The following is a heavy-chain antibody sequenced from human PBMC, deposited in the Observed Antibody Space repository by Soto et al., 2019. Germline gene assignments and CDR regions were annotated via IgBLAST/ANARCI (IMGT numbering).Heavy chain of an antibody. V-gene: IGHV3-21*01. J-gene: IGHJ4*02. CDR3: ARDKLTTNYDILTGYHDY. D-gene: IGHD3-9*01. CDR1: GFTFSSYS. CDR2: ISSSSSYI. Sequence: GESLRLSCAASGFTFSSYSMNWVRQAPGKGLEWVSSISSSSSYIYYADSVKGRFTISRDNAKNSLYLQMNSLRAEDTAVYYCARDKLTTNYDILTGYHDYWGQGTLVTVSS.